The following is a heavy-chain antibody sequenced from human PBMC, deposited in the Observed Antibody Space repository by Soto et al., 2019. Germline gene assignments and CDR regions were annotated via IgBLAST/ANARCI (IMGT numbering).Heavy chain of an antibody. D-gene: IGHD2-15*01. Sequence: EVQLVESGGGLVQPGGSLRLSCAASGFTFSSYAMSWVRQAPGKGLEWVSGISGSADSTYYADSVKGRFTISRNNSKNTLYLQMNSLRAEDTAVYYCAKGAYCSGGSCYSGGYFYWGQGTLVTVSS. CDR1: GFTFSSYA. J-gene: IGHJ4*02. CDR2: ISGSADST. CDR3: AKGAYCSGGSCYSGGYFY. V-gene: IGHV3-23*04.